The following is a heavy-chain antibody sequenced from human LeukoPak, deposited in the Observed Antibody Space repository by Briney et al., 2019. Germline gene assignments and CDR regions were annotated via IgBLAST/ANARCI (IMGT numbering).Heavy chain of an antibody. Sequence: PGRSLRLSCAASGFTFSNYAMHWVRQAPGKGLEWVAAISYDGSNKYYADSVKGRFTISRDNAKSSLYLQMNSLRVEDTAVYYCARGDGYFTYWGQGTLVTVSS. V-gene: IGHV3-30-3*01. CDR1: GFTFSNYA. CDR3: ARGDGYFTY. J-gene: IGHJ4*02. CDR2: ISYDGSNK.